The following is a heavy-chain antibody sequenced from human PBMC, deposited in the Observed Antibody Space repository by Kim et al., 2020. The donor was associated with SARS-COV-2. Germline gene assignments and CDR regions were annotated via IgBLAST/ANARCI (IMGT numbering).Heavy chain of an antibody. Sequence: GGSLRLSCAASGFTVSSNYMSWVRQAPRKGLEWVSVLYSGGSTYYADSVKGRFTISRDNSKNTLYLQMNSLRAEDTAVYYCARYQDSSGWYVVDAFDIWGQGTMVTVSS. V-gene: IGHV3-53*01. CDR3: ARYQDSSGWYVVDAFDI. J-gene: IGHJ3*02. CDR1: GFTVSSNY. D-gene: IGHD6-19*01. CDR2: LYSGGST.